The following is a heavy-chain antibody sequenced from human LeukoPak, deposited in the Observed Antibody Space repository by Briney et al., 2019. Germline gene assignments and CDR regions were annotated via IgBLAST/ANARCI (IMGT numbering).Heavy chain of an antibody. D-gene: IGHD3-3*01. V-gene: IGHV3-74*01. CDR1: GFTFNSYW. J-gene: IGHJ4*02. Sequence: GGSLRLSCAASGFTFNSYWMHWVRQAPGKGLVWVSRINNDGSSTNYADSVKGRFTISRDNAKNTLYLQMNSLRAEDTAVYYCARINKIFGVVIGIDYWGQGTLVTVSS. CDR2: INNDGSST. CDR3: ARINKIFGVVIGIDY.